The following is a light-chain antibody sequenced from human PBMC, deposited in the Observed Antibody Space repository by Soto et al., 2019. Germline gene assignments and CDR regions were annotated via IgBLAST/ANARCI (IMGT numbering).Light chain of an antibody. Sequence: EIVMTQSPATLSVSPGERATLSCRASQSVSSSFAWYQQKPGQATRLLIYGGSTRATGIPARFSGSGSGTEFTLTISSLQSEDFAVYYCQQYNNSPPWTFGQGTKMEIK. CDR3: QQYNNSPPWT. CDR1: QSVSSS. J-gene: IGKJ1*01. V-gene: IGKV3-15*01. CDR2: GGS.